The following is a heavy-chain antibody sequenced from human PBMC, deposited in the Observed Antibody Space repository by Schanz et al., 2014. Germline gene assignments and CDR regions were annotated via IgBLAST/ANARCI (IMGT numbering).Heavy chain of an antibody. J-gene: IGHJ3*02. V-gene: IGHV3-23*01. D-gene: IGHD3-10*01. CDR2: SEFSGGTT. CDR3: ARGIITMVRGGDVGAFDT. Sequence: EAQLLESGGGLVQPGGSLRLSCAASGFNFKAYAMSWVRQAPGKGLEWVSGSEFSGGTTYYADTVKGRFTISRDNSKNALYLQMDRLGAEDTAVYYSARGIITMVRGGDVGAFDTWGQGTMVTVSS. CDR1: GFNFKAYA.